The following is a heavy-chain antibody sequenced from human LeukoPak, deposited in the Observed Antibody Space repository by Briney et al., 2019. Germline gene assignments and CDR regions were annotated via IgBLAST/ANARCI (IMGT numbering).Heavy chain of an antibody. CDR2: MNPNSGNT. Sequence: GASVKVSCKASGYTFTSYDINWVRQATGQGLEWMGWMNPNSGNTGYAQKFQGRVTMTTDTSTSTAYMELRSLRSDDTAVYYCAREGTSDAFDIWGQGTMVTVSS. CDR1: GYTFTSYD. CDR3: AREGTSDAFDI. J-gene: IGHJ3*02. D-gene: IGHD1-1*01. V-gene: IGHV1-8*01.